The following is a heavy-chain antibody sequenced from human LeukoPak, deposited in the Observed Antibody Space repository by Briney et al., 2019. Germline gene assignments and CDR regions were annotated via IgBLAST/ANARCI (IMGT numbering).Heavy chain of an antibody. J-gene: IGHJ3*02. V-gene: IGHV3-9*01. CDR3: AKGGWLGYCSSTSCRIDAFDI. Sequence: PGGSLRLSCAAPGFTFDDYAMHWVRQAPGKGLEWVSGISWNSGSIGHADSVKGRFTISRDNAKNSLYLQMNSLRAEDTALYYCAKGGWLGYCSSTSCRIDAFDIWGQGTMVTVSS. D-gene: IGHD2-2*01. CDR2: ISWNSGSI. CDR1: GFTFDDYA.